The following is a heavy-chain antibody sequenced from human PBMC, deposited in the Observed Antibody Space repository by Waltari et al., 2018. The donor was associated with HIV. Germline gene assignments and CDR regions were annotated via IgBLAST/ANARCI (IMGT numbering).Heavy chain of an antibody. Sequence: QVQLQQWGAGLLKASETLSLTCAVYGGSFSGYYWSWIRQPPGQGLEWIGEINQSGSTNYNPSLKSRVTISVDTSKNQFSLRLNSVTAADTAVYSCARGARDSSGYRPRRAFDIWGQGTMVTVSS. D-gene: IGHD3-22*01. CDR2: INQSGST. V-gene: IGHV4-34*01. J-gene: IGHJ3*02. CDR1: GGSFSGYY. CDR3: ARGARDSSGYRPRRAFDI.